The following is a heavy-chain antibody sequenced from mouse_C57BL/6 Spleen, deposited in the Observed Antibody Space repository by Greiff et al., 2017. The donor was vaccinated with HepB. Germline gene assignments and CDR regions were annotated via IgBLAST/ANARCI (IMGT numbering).Heavy chain of an antibody. D-gene: IGHD2-4*01. Sequence: EVQLQQSGPELVKPGASVKISCKASGYTFTDYYMNWVKQSHGKSLEWIGDINPNNGGTSYNQKFKGKATLTVDKSSSTAYMELSSLTSEDAAVYYCARSGYDYDERYYYAMDYWGQGTSVTVSS. CDR1: GYTFTDYY. CDR2: INPNNGGT. CDR3: ARSGYDYDERYYYAMDY. J-gene: IGHJ4*01. V-gene: IGHV1-26*01.